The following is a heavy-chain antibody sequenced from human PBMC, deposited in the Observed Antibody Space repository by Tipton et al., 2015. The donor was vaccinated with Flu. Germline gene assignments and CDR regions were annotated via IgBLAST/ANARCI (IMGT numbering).Heavy chain of an antibody. CDR1: GFTFSSYA. J-gene: IGHJ4*02. D-gene: IGHD5-24*01. Sequence: SLRLSCSASGFTFSSYAMSWVRQAPGKGLEWVSTITGSGVTTNYADSVKGRFTISRDNFKNTLYLQMNNLRAEDSAVYYCARDGGGYKHLRLRFDFWGQGTLVTVSS. CDR3: ARDGGGYKHLRLRFDF. CDR2: ITGSGVTT. V-gene: IGHV3-23*01.